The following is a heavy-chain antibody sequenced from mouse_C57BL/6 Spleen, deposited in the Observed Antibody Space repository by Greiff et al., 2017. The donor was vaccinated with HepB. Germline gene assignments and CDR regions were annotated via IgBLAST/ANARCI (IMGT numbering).Heavy chain of an antibody. CDR2: IRSKSNNYAT. D-gene: IGHD1-1*01. CDR1: GFSFNTYA. J-gene: IGHJ1*03. Sequence: EVKLMESGGGLVQPKGSLKLSCAASGFSFNTYAMNWVRQAPGKGLEWVARIRSKSNNYATYYADSVKDRFTISRDDSESMLYLQMNNLKTEDTAMYYCVRHYYYGSSLWYFDVWGTGTTVTVSS. V-gene: IGHV10-1*01. CDR3: VRHYYYGSSLWYFDV.